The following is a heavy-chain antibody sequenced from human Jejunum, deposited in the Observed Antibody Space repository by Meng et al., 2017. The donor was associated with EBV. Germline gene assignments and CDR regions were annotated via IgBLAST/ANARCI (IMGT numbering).Heavy chain of an antibody. Sequence: EVQLLESGGGWVQPGGCLRLSCVGSGFNFRTYGMSWVRQAPGRGLEWVSGLSDTGGTTYYADSVRGRFTISRDNSKNTLYLQMNSLSPEDTAVYYCATRWYLDYWGQGALVTVSS. CDR3: ATRWYLDY. J-gene: IGHJ4*02. V-gene: IGHV3-23*01. CDR1: GFNFRTYG. D-gene: IGHD6-13*01. CDR2: LSDTGGTT.